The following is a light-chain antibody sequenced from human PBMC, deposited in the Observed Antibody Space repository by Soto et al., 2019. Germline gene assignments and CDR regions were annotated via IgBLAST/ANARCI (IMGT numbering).Light chain of an antibody. CDR1: QSVSSSY. CDR3: QQYGNSPWT. Sequence: EIVLTQSPGTLSLSPGERATLSCRASQSVSSSYLAWYQQKPGQAPRLLIYGASNRATVIPDRFSGSGSGTDFTLTISRLEPEDFAVYYCQQYGNSPWTFGQGTNVEI. V-gene: IGKV3-20*01. J-gene: IGKJ1*01. CDR2: GAS.